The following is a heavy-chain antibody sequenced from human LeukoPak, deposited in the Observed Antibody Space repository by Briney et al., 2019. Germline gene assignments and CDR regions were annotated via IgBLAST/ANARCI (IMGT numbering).Heavy chain of an antibody. V-gene: IGHV4-59*08. J-gene: IGHJ4*02. D-gene: IGHD3-22*01. CDR3: ARHERESSGWKYFDY. CDR1: GGSVSSNY. Sequence: SETLSLTCTVSGGSVSSNYWSWIRQAPGKGLEWIGYIYYSGSTNYNPSLKSRVTISVDTSKNQFSLKLSSVTAADTAVYYCARHERESSGWKYFDYWGQGTLVTVSS. CDR2: IYYSGST.